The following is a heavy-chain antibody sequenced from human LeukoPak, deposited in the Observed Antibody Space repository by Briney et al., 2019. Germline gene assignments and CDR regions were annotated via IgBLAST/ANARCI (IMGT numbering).Heavy chain of an antibody. Sequence: SETLSLTCAVYGGSFSGYYWNWIRQPPGKGLEWIGEINHSGSTNYNPSLKSRVTISVDTSKNQFSLKLTSVTAADTAVYYCASPHIAVAGPAFDYWGQGTLVTASS. J-gene: IGHJ4*02. CDR3: ASPHIAVAGPAFDY. CDR1: GGSFSGYY. D-gene: IGHD6-19*01. CDR2: INHSGST. V-gene: IGHV4-34*01.